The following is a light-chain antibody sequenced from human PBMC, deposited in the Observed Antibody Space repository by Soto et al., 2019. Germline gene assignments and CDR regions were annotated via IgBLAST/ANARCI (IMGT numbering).Light chain of an antibody. CDR2: EVS. V-gene: IGLV2-14*01. Sequence: QSALTQPAFVSGSPGQSITISCTGTSSDVGGYNYVSWYQQHPGKAPKLMIYEVSNRPSRVSNRFSGSKSGNTASLTISGLQAEDEADYYCSSYTSSSIDYVFGTGTKVTVL. CDR1: SSDVGGYNY. CDR3: SSYTSSSIDYV. J-gene: IGLJ1*01.